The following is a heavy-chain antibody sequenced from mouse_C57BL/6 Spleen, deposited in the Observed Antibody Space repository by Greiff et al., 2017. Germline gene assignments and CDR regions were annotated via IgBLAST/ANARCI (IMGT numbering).Heavy chain of an antibody. V-gene: IGHV10-1*01. CDR1: GFSFNTYA. Sequence: EVKVIESGGGLVQPKGSLKLSCAASGFSFNTYAMNWVRQAPGKGLEWVARIRSKSNNYATYYADSVKDRFTISRDDSESMLYLQMNNLKTEDTAMYCCVRHERNGYPAWFAYWGQGTLVTVSA. J-gene: IGHJ3*01. CDR2: IRSKSNNYAT. D-gene: IGHD2-2*01. CDR3: VRHERNGYPAWFAY.